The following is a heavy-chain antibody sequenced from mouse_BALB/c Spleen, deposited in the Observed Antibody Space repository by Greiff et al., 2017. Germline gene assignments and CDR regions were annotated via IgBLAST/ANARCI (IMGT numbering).Heavy chain of an antibody. Sequence: EVQLQQSGAELVRSGASVKLSCTASGFNIKDYYMHWVKQRPEQGLEWIGWIDPENGDTEYAPKFQGKATMTADTSSNTAYLQLSSLTSEDTAVYYCNADGNYEFAYWGQGTLVTVSA. D-gene: IGHD2-1*01. CDR1: GFNIKDYY. CDR3: NADGNYEFAY. V-gene: IGHV14-4*02. J-gene: IGHJ3*01. CDR2: IDPENGDT.